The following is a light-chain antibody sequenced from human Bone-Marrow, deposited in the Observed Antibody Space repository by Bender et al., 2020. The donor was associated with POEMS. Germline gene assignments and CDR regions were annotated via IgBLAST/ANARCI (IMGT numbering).Light chain of an antibody. V-gene: IGLV2-23*02. Sequence: QSALTQPASVSGSPGQSITISCTGTSSDVGSYNLVSWYQQHPGKAPKLMIYEVNERPSGVSNRFSGSKSGNTASLTISGLQSEDEAAYFCQSYDSDLNGWVFGGGTKLTVL. CDR3: QSYDSDLNGWV. J-gene: IGLJ3*02. CDR1: SSDVGSYNL. CDR2: EVN.